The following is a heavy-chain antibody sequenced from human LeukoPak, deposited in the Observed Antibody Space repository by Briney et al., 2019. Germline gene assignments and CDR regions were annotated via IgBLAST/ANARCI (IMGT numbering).Heavy chain of an antibody. CDR2: IYTSGST. J-gene: IGHJ5*02. D-gene: IGHD3-22*01. CDR1: GGSISSGSYY. Sequence: SQTLSLTCTVSGGSISSGSYYWSWIRQPAGKGLEWIGRIYTSGSTNYNPSLKSRVTISVDTSKNQFSLKLSSVTAADTAVYYCARSSMIEVAFLFDPWGQGTLVTVSS. CDR3: ARSSMIEVAFLFDP. V-gene: IGHV4-61*02.